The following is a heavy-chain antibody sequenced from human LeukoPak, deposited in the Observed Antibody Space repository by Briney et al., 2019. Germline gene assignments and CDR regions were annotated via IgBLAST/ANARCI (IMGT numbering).Heavy chain of an antibody. D-gene: IGHD2-15*01. CDR3: ARDVTRQVMDV. J-gene: IGHJ6*02. CDR2: VYHSGST. CDR1: GGSISSNNW. V-gene: IGHV4-4*02. Sequence: PSETLSLTCAVSGGSISSNNWWSWVRPPPGKGLEWIGEVYHSGSTSYNPSLLSRVTISVDKSKNQFSLEMRSVTAADTAVYYCARDVTRQVMDVWGQGTTVTVSS.